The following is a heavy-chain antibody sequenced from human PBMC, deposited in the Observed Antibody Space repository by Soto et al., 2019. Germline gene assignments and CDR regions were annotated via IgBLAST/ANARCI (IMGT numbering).Heavy chain of an antibody. CDR2: IFYSGST. J-gene: IGHJ4*01. D-gene: IGHD4-17*01. Sequence: NPSETLPLTCAASGGSLSSSNWWSWVRQPPGKALEWLGEIFYSGSTKYNPSLNSRVTISADQSKNHLSLRLSSVTAADTAVYYCVHHSGDSYYHDFWGQGILVTVSS. V-gene: IGHV4-4*02. CDR1: GGSLSSSNW. CDR3: VHHSGDSYYHDF.